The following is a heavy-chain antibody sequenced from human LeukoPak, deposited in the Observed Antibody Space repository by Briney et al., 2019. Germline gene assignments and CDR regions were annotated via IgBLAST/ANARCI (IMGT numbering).Heavy chain of an antibody. CDR2: MKEDGTKK. V-gene: IGHV3-7*04. CDR1: GFPFSSYW. CDR3: AREGYCSGGSCALFDS. D-gene: IGHD2-15*01. J-gene: IGHJ4*02. Sequence: GGSLRLSCAASGFPFSSYWMTWVRQAPGKGLEWVANMKEDGTKKYYVDSVKGRFTISRGNAKNSLYLQMNSLRAEDTAVYYCAREGYCSGGSCALFDSWGQGTLVTVSS.